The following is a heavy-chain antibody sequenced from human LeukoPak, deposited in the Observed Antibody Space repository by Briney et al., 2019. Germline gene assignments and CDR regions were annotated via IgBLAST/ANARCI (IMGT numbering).Heavy chain of an antibody. D-gene: IGHD6-13*01. Sequence: GGSLRLSCAASGFTFSNYGMHWVRQVPGKGLEWLAVISYDGSNKYYADSVKGRFTISRDNSKNTLYLQMNSLRAEDTAMYYCAKDNVAAAGRYFDYWGQGTLVTVSS. CDR1: GFTFSNYG. V-gene: IGHV3-30*18. CDR2: ISYDGSNK. J-gene: IGHJ4*02. CDR3: AKDNVAAAGRYFDY.